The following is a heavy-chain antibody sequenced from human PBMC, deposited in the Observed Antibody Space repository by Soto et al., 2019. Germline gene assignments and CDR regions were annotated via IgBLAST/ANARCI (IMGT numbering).Heavy chain of an antibody. J-gene: IGHJ5*02. D-gene: IGHD6-19*01. Sequence: TSETLSLTCAVYGGSFSGYYWSWIRQPPGKGLEWIGEINHSGSTNYSPSLKSRVTISVDTSKNQFSLKLSSVTAADTAVYYCAARGSGWIQNWFDPWGQGTLVTVSS. CDR3: AARGSGWIQNWFDP. V-gene: IGHV4-34*01. CDR2: INHSGST. CDR1: GGSFSGYY.